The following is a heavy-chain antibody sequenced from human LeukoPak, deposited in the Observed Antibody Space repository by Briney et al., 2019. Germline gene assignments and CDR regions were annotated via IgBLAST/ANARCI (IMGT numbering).Heavy chain of an antibody. CDR3: ARGGMGRASGSYYQP. D-gene: IGHD3-10*01. J-gene: IGHJ5*02. V-gene: IGHV1-2*06. CDR2: INPNSGDT. Sequence: ASVKVSCKASGYTFTRYGISWVRQAPGQGLEWMGRINPNSGDTDYAQKFQGRVTMTRDTSISTAYMELSRLRSDDTAVYYCARGGMGRASGSYYQPWGQGTLVTVSS. CDR1: GYTFTRYG.